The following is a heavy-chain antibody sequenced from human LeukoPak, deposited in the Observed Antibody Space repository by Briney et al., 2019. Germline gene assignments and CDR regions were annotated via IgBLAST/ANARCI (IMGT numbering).Heavy chain of an antibody. CDR1: GYTFTGYY. CDR2: INPNSGGT. Sequence: ASVKVSCKASGYTFTGYYMHWVRQAPGQGLEWMGWINPNSGGTNYAQKFQGRVTMTRDTSISTAYMELSRLRSDDTAVYYCARDQTLDTIFGVVTNYYYMDVWGKGTTVTVSS. D-gene: IGHD3-3*01. V-gene: IGHV1-2*02. J-gene: IGHJ6*03. CDR3: ARDQTLDTIFGVVTNYYYMDV.